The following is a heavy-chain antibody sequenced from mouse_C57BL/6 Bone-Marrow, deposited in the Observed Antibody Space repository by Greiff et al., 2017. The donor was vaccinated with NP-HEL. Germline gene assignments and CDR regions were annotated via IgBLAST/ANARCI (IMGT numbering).Heavy chain of an antibody. J-gene: IGHJ4*01. CDR1: GFTFSSYG. V-gene: IGHV5-6*02. CDR2: ISSGGSYT. Sequence: EVKLVESGGDLVKPGGSLKLSCAASGFTFSSYGMSWVRQTPDKRLEWVATISSGGSYTYYPDSVKGRFTISRDNAKNTLYLQMSSLKSEDTAMYYCARRIEYYAMDYWGQGTSVTVSS. CDR3: ARRIEYYAMDY.